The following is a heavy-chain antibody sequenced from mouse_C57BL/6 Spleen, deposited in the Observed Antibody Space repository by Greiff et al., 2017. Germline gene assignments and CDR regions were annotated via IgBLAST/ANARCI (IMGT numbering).Heavy chain of an antibody. V-gene: IGHV1-7*01. CDR1: GYTFTSYW. D-gene: IGHD1-1*01. CDR2: INPSSGYT. Sequence: VQLQPSGADLAKPGASVKLSCTASGYTFTSYWMHWVKQRPGQGLEWIGYINPSSGYTKYNQKFKDKATLTADKSTSTAYMQLSRLTYEDSAVYYCARDYYGSSFPCAYWGQGTLVTVSA. CDR3: ARDYYGSSFPCAY. J-gene: IGHJ3*01.